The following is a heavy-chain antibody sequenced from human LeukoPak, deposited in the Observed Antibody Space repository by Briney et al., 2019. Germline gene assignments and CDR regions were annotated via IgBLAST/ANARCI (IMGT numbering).Heavy chain of an antibody. Sequence: GGSLRLSCVASGFTFRHYDMSWVRQAPGKGLEWVSSINTSGGSTYYADSLQGRFTISRDNSKNTLHLQMNSLRAEDTAVYYCAKGGARYCSGGSCSRWYYMDVWGKGTTVTVSS. CDR3: AKGGARYCSGGSCSRWYYMDV. J-gene: IGHJ6*03. CDR2: INTSGGST. V-gene: IGHV3-23*01. CDR1: GFTFRHYD. D-gene: IGHD2-15*01.